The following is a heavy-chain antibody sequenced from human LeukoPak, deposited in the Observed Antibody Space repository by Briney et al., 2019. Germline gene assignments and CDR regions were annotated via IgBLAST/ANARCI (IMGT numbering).Heavy chain of an antibody. CDR3: ARVFTIFGSYGMDV. CDR1: GYTFTSYG. Sequence: ASVKVSCKASGYTFTSYGISWVRQAPGQGLEWMGWISAYNGNTNYAQKLQGRVTMTTDTSTSTAYMELRSLRSDDTAVYYCARVFTIFGSYGMDVWGQGTTVTVSS. CDR2: ISAYNGNT. D-gene: IGHD3-3*01. J-gene: IGHJ6*02. V-gene: IGHV1-18*01.